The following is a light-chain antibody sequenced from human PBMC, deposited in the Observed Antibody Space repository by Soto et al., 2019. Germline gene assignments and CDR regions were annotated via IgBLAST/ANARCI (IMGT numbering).Light chain of an antibody. Sequence: DIQMTHSPSTLPASVGDRVTITCRASQSISNWLAWYQQKPGTAPKILIYHASNVQSGVASRFSGSGSGTEFTLTVCNLHHDDFTTYYCQQYNRYSFGQGTKVQIK. V-gene: IGKV1-5*01. CDR2: HAS. CDR3: QQYNRYS. J-gene: IGKJ1*01. CDR1: QSISNW.